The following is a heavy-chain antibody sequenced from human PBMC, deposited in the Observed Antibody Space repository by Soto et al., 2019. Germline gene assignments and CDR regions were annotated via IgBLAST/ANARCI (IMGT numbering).Heavy chain of an antibody. CDR1: GGSISSGPYS. J-gene: IGHJ6*02. Sequence: SETLSLTCTVSGGSISSGPYSWGWIRQPPGKGLEWIGTFYYSGSTNYNPSLESRVTKTVDTSKKQFSLKMNTVTASDTAVYYCARLGGYCSSTSCYGYYGMDVWGQGTTVTVSS. CDR2: FYYSGST. D-gene: IGHD2-2*01. CDR3: ARLGGYCSSTSCYGYYGMDV. V-gene: IGHV4-39*01.